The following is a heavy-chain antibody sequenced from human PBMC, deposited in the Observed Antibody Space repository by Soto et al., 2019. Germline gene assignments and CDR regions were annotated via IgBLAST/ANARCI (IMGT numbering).Heavy chain of an antibody. CDR2: VSSTGST. J-gene: IGHJ5*02. D-gene: IGHD6-13*01. CDR3: ARGVPAAGTDWFDP. Sequence: SETLSLTWTVSGGSISNYYWSWIRQPAEKRLEWIGRVSSTGSTYYNPSLKSRVTISVDTSKNQVSLNLTSVTAADTAVYYCARGVPAAGTDWFDPWGQGTLVTVSS. V-gene: IGHV4-4*07. CDR1: GGSISNYY.